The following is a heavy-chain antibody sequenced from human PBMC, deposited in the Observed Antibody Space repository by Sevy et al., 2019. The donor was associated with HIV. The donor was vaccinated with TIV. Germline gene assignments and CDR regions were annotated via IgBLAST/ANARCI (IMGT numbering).Heavy chain of an antibody. CDR3: ARDTTVTRIFNY. D-gene: IGHD3-3*02. J-gene: IGHJ4*02. Sequence: GGSLRLSCAASGFSFSIYSMNWVRQAPGKGLEWLSSITNRGATKYYAESVKGQFTISRDNTKNSLYLQMDSLRDEDTAVYYCARDTTVTRIFNYWGQGALVTVSS. V-gene: IGHV3-48*02. CDR2: ITNRGATK. CDR1: GFSFSIYS.